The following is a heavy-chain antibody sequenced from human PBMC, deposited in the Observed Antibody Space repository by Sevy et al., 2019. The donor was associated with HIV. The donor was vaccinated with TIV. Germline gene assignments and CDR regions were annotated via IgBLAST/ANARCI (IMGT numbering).Heavy chain of an antibody. J-gene: IGHJ4*02. Sequence: GGSLRLSCAASGFTFSEYGMHWVRQAPGKGLEWVAVISHDGRNNKYNADSVKGRFTISSDNSKNTLYLQMNSLRAEDTEIYYCARDRGEILSSAFNYWGQGTLVTVSS. CDR2: ISHDGRNNK. CDR3: ARDRGEILSSAFNY. D-gene: IGHD3-10*01. CDR1: GFTFSEYG. V-gene: IGHV3-30*04.